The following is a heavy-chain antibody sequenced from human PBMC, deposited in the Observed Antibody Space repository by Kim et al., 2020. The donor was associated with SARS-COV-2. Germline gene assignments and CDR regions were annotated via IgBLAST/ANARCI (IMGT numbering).Heavy chain of an antibody. Sequence: SETLSLTCTVSGGSISSSSYYWGWIRQHPGKGLEWIGSIYYSGSTYYNPSLKSRVTISVDTSKNQFSLKLSSVTAADTAVYYCARDLGIVLMVYAIPGYFDYWGQGTLVTVSS. CDR3: ARDLGIVLMVYAIPGYFDY. D-gene: IGHD2-8*01. CDR2: IYYSGST. V-gene: IGHV4-39*07. CDR1: GGSISSSSYY. J-gene: IGHJ4*02.